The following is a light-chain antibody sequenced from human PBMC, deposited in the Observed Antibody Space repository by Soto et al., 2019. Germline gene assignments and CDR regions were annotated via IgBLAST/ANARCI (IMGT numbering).Light chain of an antibody. V-gene: IGLV2-14*01. J-gene: IGLJ1*01. CDR2: EVA. CDR3: SSYTSNNFYV. Sequence: QSVLTQPASVSGSPGQSITISCSRTSSDISADNYVYWYQQHPGKVPKLIIYEVADRPSGLSNRFSGAKSDNTASLTISRRQPEDEADYYCSSYTSNNFYVFGTGTKLTVL. CDR1: SSDISADNY.